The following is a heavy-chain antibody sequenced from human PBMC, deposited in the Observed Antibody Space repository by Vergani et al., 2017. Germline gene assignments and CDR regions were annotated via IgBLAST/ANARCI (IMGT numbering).Heavy chain of an antibody. V-gene: IGHV3-30*02. J-gene: IGHJ4*02. Sequence: QVQLVESGGGVVQPGGSLRLSCAASGFTFNSYGMHWVRQAPGKGLDWVASIRSDESRRYYGDSMEGPFTISRDNSKTTLYLQMKSLRPEDTAVYYCAKEGGGYCSGGTCYPEYWGQGTLVIVSS. CDR1: GFTFNSYG. CDR3: AKEGGGYCSGGTCYPEY. CDR2: IRSDESRR. D-gene: IGHD2-15*01.